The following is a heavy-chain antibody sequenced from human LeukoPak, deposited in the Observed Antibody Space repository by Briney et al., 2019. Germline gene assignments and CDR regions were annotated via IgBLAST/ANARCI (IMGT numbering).Heavy chain of an antibody. J-gene: IGHJ6*03. CDR3: ARHSRTYYYYMDV. V-gene: IGHV4-34*01. CDR2: INHSGST. D-gene: IGHD2-15*01. CDR1: GGSFSGYY. Sequence: SETLSLTCAVYGGSFSGYYWSWIRQPPGKGLEWIGEINHSGSTNYNPSLKSRVTISVDTSKNQFSLKLSSVTAADTVVYYCARHSRTYYYYMDVRGKGTTVTVSS.